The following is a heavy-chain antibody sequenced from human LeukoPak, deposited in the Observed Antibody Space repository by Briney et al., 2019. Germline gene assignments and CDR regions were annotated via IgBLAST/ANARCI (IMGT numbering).Heavy chain of an antibody. V-gene: IGHV1-69*04. CDR1: GGTFSSYA. CDR2: IIPILGIA. D-gene: IGHD2-15*01. Sequence: SVKVSCKASGGTFSSYAISWVRQAPGQGLEWMGRIIPILGIANYAQKLQGRVTITADKSTSTAYMELSSLRSEDTAVYYCARAGCSGGSCYPFGMDVWGQGTTVTVSS. J-gene: IGHJ6*02. CDR3: ARAGCSGGSCYPFGMDV.